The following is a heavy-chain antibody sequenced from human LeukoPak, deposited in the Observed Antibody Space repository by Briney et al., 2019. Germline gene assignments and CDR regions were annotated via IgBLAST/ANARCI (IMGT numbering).Heavy chain of an antibody. J-gene: IGHJ5*02. D-gene: IGHD1-26*01. Sequence: GGSLRLSCAASGFTFSSYEMNWVRQAPGKGLEWVSYISSSGSTTYYADSVKGRFTISRDNSKNTLYLQMNSLRAEDTAVYYCAKSPVVGSTTTWFDPWGQGTLVTVSS. V-gene: IGHV3-48*03. CDR2: ISSSGSTT. CDR3: AKSPVVGSTTTWFDP. CDR1: GFTFSSYE.